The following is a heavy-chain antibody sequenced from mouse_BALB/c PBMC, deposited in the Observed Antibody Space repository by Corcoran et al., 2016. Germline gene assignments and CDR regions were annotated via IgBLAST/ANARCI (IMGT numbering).Heavy chain of an antibody. D-gene: IGHD2-4*01. CDR1: GFSLSTSGMG. CDR3: ARRGYYDYDGGSWFAY. CDR2: IYWDDDK. Sequence: QVTLKESGPGILQPSQTLSLTCSFSGFSLSTSGMGVSWIRQPSGKGLEWLAHIYWDDDKRYNPSLKSRLTISKDTSRNQVFLKITSVDTADTATYYCARRGYYDYDGGSWFAYWGQGTLVTVSA. V-gene: IGHV8-12*01. J-gene: IGHJ3*01.